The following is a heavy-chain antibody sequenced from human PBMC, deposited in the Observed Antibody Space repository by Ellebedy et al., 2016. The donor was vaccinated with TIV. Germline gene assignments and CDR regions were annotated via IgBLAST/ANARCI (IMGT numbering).Heavy chain of an antibody. V-gene: IGHV3-7*01. Sequence: PGGSLRLSCEASGFTFGSYWMSWVRQPPGKGLEWVANIYQDGSETFYADSVKGRFTVSRDNSKNTLNLQMNSLRLEDTAVYYCAKVLFAFGEFESPFDPWGQGTLVTVSS. CDR2: IYQDGSET. CDR3: AKVLFAFGEFESPFDP. J-gene: IGHJ5*02. D-gene: IGHD3-10*01. CDR1: GFTFGSYW.